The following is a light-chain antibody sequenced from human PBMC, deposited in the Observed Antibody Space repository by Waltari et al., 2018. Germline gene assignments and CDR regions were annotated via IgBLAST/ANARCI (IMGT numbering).Light chain of an antibody. CDR1: DIGSKA. J-gene: IGLJ7*01. Sequence: SYVLTQPPSVSVAPGKTATISCGGNDIGSKAVHWSQQKPGQAPVTVISYNSDRPSGNSERFSGSNAGNTATLTINRVEAGDEADYYCQVWDSSTDHVVFGGGTQLAVL. V-gene: IGLV3-21*04. CDR2: YNS. CDR3: QVWDSSTDHVV.